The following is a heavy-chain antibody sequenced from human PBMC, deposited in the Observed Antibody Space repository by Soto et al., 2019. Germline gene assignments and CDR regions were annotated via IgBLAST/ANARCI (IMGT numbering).Heavy chain of an antibody. V-gene: IGHV1-69*12. CDR1: GGTFSNSA. CDR3: ASDKDRLRLGGNYYSILDV. CDR2: IMPIFRTP. D-gene: IGHD5-12*01. J-gene: IGHJ6*02. Sequence: QVQLEQSGAEVKKPGSSVKVSCKASGGTFSNSAISWVRQAPGQGLEWMGGIMPIFRTPDYAQKFQGRVTITADESTSTAYMELRGLRSDDTAVYYCASDKDRLRLGGNYYSILDVWGQGTTVTVSS.